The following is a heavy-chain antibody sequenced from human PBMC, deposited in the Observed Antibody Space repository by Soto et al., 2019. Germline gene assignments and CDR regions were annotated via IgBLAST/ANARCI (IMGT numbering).Heavy chain of an antibody. J-gene: IGHJ6*02. CDR2: MNPNSGNT. D-gene: IGHD6-6*01. CDR1: GYTFTSYD. Sequence: QVQLVQSGAEVKKPGASVKVSCKASGYTFTSYDINWVRQATGQGLEWMGWMNPNSGNTGYAQKFQGRVTMTRNTYTSTDYMELSSLRSEDTAVYYCARGWVAARPHYYYGMDVWGQGTTVTVSS. V-gene: IGHV1-8*01. CDR3: ARGWVAARPHYYYGMDV.